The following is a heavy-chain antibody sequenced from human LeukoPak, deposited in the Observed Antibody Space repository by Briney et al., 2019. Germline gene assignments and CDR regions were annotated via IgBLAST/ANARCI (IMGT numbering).Heavy chain of an antibody. J-gene: IGHJ3*02. CDR3: TREGVGGFDI. CDR2: IKEDGSEK. CDR1: GFTFSRYW. V-gene: IGHV3-7*01. D-gene: IGHD3-16*01. Sequence: GGSLRLSCAASGFTFSRYWMSWVRQAPGKGLEWVANIKEDGSEKDFVDSVKGRLTISRDNAKNSLYLQINSLRAEDTAVYYCTREGVGGFDIWGQGAMVTVS.